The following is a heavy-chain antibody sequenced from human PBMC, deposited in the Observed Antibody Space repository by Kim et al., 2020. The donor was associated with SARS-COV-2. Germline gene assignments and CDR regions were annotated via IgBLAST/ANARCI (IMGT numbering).Heavy chain of an antibody. J-gene: IGHJ4*02. Sequence: GGSLRLSCAVSGFTFSSYWMSWVRQAPGKGLEWVANIKQDGSEKYYVDSVKGRFTISRDNAKNSLYLQMNSLRAEDTAVYYCAREGGGSYFDYWGQGTLVTVSS. CDR2: IKQDGSEK. V-gene: IGHV3-7*03. CDR3: AREGGGSYFDY. D-gene: IGHD2-15*01. CDR1: GFTFSSYW.